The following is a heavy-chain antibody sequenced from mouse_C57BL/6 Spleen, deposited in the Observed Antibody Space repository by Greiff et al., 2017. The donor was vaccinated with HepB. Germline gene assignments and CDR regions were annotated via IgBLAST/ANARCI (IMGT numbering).Heavy chain of an antibody. D-gene: IGHD2-4*01. V-gene: IGHV1-18*01. CDR1: GYTFTDYN. J-gene: IGHJ3*01. Sequence: VQLQQSGPELVKPGASVKIPCKASGYTFTDYNMDWVKQSHGKSLEWIGDINPNNGGTIYNQKFKGKATLTVDKSSSTAYMELRSLTSEDTAVYYCARKLYYDYAAWFAYWGQGTLVTVSA. CDR3: ARKLYYDYAAWFAY. CDR2: INPNNGGT.